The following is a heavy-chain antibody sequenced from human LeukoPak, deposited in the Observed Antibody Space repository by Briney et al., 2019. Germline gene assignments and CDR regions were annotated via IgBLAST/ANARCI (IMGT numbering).Heavy chain of an antibody. CDR1: GYTFTTYW. J-gene: IGHJ4*02. CDR2: IYPGDSDP. D-gene: IGHD6-13*01. V-gene: IGHV5-51*01. Sequence: GESLKISCKGSGYTFTTYWIGWVRQMPGKGLEWMGIIYPGDSDPRYSPSFQGQVTISADTSISTAYLQWSSLKALDSAMYYCVRHGLGSSWFGFDYWGQGTLVTVSS. CDR3: VRHGLGSSWFGFDY.